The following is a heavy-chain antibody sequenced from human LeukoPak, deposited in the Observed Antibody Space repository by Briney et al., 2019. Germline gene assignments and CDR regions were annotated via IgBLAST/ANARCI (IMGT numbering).Heavy chain of an antibody. CDR3: ARELRYYYPNFDY. V-gene: IGHV4-59*01. D-gene: IGHD3-9*01. CDR1: GGPISNYQ. J-gene: IGHJ4*02. CDR2: IYHSGTA. Sequence: SETLSLTCTLSGGPISNYQWSWIRQPPGKGLEWIGNIYHSGTANYNPSLKSRVIISVDTSKNQFSLKLSPVTAADTAVYYCARELRYYYPNFDYWGQGTLVTVSS.